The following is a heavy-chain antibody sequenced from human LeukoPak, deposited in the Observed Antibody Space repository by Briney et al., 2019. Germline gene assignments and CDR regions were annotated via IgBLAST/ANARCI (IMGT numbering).Heavy chain of an antibody. CDR1: GFTFSSYS. D-gene: IGHD6-6*01. CDR2: ISSRSNTI. J-gene: IGHJ4*02. V-gene: IGHV3-48*04. Sequence: GESLRLSCADSGFTFSSYSMNWVRQAPGKGLEWVSYISSRSNTIFYADSVKGRFTISRDNAKNSLYLQMNSLRAEDTAVYYCAKDPVPRGSSWPFDYWGQGTLVTVSS. CDR3: AKDPVPRGSSWPFDY.